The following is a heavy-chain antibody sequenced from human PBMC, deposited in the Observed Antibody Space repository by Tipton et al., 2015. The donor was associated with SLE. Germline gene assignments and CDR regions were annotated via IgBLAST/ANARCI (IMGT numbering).Heavy chain of an antibody. CDR3: ARQPAAAGIYYGMDV. J-gene: IGHJ6*02. CDR1: GASIGSGGYF. Sequence: TLSLTCAVSGASIGSGGYFWTWIRQPPGKGLEWIGHIFYTGSTRYNPSLKSRVTISVDTSKSHIFLKMSSVTAADTAVYYCARQPAAAGIYYGMDVWGQGTTVTVTS. CDR2: IFYTGST. D-gene: IGHD6-13*01. V-gene: IGHV4-61*03.